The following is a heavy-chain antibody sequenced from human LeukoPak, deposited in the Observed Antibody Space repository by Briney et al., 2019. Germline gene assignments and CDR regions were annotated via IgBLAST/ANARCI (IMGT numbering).Heavy chain of an antibody. V-gene: IGHV3-21*01. CDR1: GFTVSSNY. Sequence: GGSLRLSCAASGFTVSSNYMSWVRQAPGKGLEWVSSISSSSSYIYYADSVKGRFTISRDNAKNSLYLQMNSLRAEDTAVYYCARDQGYYDSSGYYDYWGQGTLVTVSS. J-gene: IGHJ4*02. CDR3: ARDQGYYDSSGYYDY. D-gene: IGHD3-22*01. CDR2: ISSSSSYI.